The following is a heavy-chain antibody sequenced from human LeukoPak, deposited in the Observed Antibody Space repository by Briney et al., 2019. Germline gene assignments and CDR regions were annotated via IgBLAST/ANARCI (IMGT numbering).Heavy chain of an antibody. CDR3: ARESRGGLRGYSYGSTIYYGMDV. CDR2: IWYDGSNK. D-gene: IGHD5-18*01. Sequence: GGSLRLSCAASGFTFSSYGMHWVRQAPGKGLEWVAVIWYDGSNKYYADSVKGRFTISRDNSKSTLYLQMNSLRAEDTAVYYCARESRGGLRGYSYGSTIYYGMDVWGQGTTVTVSS. V-gene: IGHV3-33*01. CDR1: GFTFSSYG. J-gene: IGHJ6*02.